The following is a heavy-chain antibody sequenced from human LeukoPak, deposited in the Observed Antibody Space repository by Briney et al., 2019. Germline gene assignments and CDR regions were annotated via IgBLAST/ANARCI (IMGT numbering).Heavy chain of an antibody. J-gene: IGHJ4*02. V-gene: IGHV3-30-3*01. CDR1: GFTFSSYA. D-gene: IGHD2-15*01. CDR2: ISYDGSNK. Sequence: PGGPLRLSCAASGFTFSSYAMHWVRQAPGKGLEWGGGISYDGSNKYYADSVKGRFTISRDNSKNTLYLQMDSLRPEDTAVYYCARVGGVVDTHYYFDYWGQGTLVTVSS. CDR3: ARVGGVVDTHYYFDY.